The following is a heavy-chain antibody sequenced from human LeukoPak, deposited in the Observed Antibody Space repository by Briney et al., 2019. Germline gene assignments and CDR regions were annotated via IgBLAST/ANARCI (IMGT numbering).Heavy chain of an antibody. V-gene: IGHV3-49*04. CDR1: GFTFGDYA. CDR3: TRVYCSSTSCYRVLGFDY. CDR2: IRSKAYGGTT. D-gene: IGHD2-2*02. J-gene: IGHJ4*02. Sequence: GRSLRLSCTASGFTFGDYAMSWVRQAPGKGLEWVGFIRSKAYGGTTEYAASVKGRFTISRDDSKSNAYLQMNSLKTEDTAVYYCTRVYCSSTSCYRVLGFDYWGQGTLVTVSS.